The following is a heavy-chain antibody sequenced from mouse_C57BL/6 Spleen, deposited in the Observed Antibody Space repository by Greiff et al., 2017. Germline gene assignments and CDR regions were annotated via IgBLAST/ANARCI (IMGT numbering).Heavy chain of an antibody. J-gene: IGHJ4*01. D-gene: IGHD1-1*01. V-gene: IGHV5-17*01. CDR2: ISSGSSTI. CDR3: ARRRDYSGREGHAMDY. CDR1: GFTFSDYG. Sequence: DVMLVESGGGLVKPGGSLKLSCAASGFTFSDYGMHWVRQAPEKGLEWVAYISSGSSTIYYAATVKGRFTISRDNAKNTLFLQMTSLRSEDTAMYYCARRRDYSGREGHAMDYWGQGTSVTVSS.